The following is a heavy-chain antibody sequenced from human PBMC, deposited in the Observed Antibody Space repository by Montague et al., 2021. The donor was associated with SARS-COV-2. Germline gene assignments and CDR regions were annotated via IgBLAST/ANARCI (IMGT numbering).Heavy chain of an antibody. Sequence: SLRLSCAASGFTFSSYGMFWVRQTPGKGLEWVSAISGGGDMTYYADSVKGRFTISRDNSKNTLYLQMSTLRAEDTAVYFCAKKTIAVLGSPHFDSWGQGTLVTVSS. CDR3: AKKTIAVLGSPHFDS. V-gene: IGHV3-23*01. J-gene: IGHJ4*02. CDR2: ISGGGDMT. D-gene: IGHD6-19*01. CDR1: GFTFSSYG.